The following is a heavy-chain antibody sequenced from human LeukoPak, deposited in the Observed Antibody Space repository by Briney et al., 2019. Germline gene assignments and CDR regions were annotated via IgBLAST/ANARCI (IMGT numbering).Heavy chain of an antibody. CDR3: ARGATDVTRWFDP. CDR1: GFTFSSSA. CDR2: ISGSGSGGST. D-gene: IGHD1-1*01. V-gene: IGHV3-23*01. Sequence: GGSLRLSCAASGFTFSSSAMSWVRQAPGKGLEWVSNISGSGSGGSTYYADSVKGRFTISRDNAKNSLYLQMNGLRAEDTAVYYCARGATDVTRWFDPWGQGTRVTVSS. J-gene: IGHJ5*02.